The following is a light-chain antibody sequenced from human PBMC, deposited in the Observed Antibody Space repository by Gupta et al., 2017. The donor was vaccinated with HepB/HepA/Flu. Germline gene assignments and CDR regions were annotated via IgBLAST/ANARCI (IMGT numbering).Light chain of an antibody. J-gene: IGLJ2*01. CDR3: QVWDTRTDHPVV. V-gene: IGLV3-21*03. CDR1: NIGTKS. Sequence: SYILTQPPSVSVAPGRTARITWGGNNIGTKSVHWYQQRPGQAPLVVIYEDTNRPSGIAERISGSNSGNTATLTISRVEAGDEADYYCQVWDTRTDHPVVFGGGTKLTV. CDR2: EDT.